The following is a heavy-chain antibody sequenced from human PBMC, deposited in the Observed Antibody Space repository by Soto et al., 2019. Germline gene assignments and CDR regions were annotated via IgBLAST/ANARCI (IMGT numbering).Heavy chain of an antibody. CDR3: ARHDSSAGYQYYVMDV. J-gene: IGHJ6*02. D-gene: IGHD3-22*01. Sequence: PSETLSLTCTVSGDSISNYYWSWIRQPPGKGLEWIGYVYYSGSTNYNPSLKSRVTVSVDTSKNQFSLKLSSVTAADAAVYYCARHDSSAGYQYYVMDVWGQGTTVT. CDR2: VYYSGST. CDR1: GDSISNYY. V-gene: IGHV4-59*08.